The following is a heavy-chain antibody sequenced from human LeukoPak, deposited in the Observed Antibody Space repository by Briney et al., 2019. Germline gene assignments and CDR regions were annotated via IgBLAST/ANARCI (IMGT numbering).Heavy chain of an antibody. D-gene: IGHD3-10*01. CDR3: TTDLTGSADVDY. CDR2: IKSKTDGGTT. CDR1: GFTFSNAW. J-gene: IGHJ4*02. Sequence: GGSLRLSCAASGFTFSNAWMSWVRQAPGKGLEWVGRIKSKTDGGTTDYAAPVKGRFTISRDDSKNTLYLQMNSLKTEDTAVYYCTTDLTGSADVDYWGQGTLVTVFS. V-gene: IGHV3-15*01.